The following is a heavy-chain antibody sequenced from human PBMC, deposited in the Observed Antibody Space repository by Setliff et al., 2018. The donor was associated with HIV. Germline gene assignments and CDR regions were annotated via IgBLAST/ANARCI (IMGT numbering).Heavy chain of an antibody. J-gene: IGHJ3*02. V-gene: IGHV1-18*01. CDR2: ISAYNGNT. D-gene: IGHD3-22*01. CDR3: AREIGVYDSSGYYYVPDAFDI. CDR1: GYTFTSYG. Sequence: ASVKVSCKAFGYTFTSYGISWVRQAPGQGLEWMGWISAYNGNTNYAQKLQGRVTMTTDTSTSTAYMELRSLRSDDTAVYYCAREIGVYDSSGYYYVPDAFDIWGQGAMVTVSS.